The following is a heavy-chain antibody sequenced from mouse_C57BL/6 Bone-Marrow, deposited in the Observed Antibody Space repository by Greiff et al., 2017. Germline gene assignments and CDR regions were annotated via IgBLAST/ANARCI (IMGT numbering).Heavy chain of an antibody. Sequence: EVKLVESGGGLVKPGGSLKLSCAASGFTFSDYGMHWVRQAPEKGLEWVAYISSGSSTIYYADTVKGPFTLSRDNAKNTLFLQMTSLRSEDTAMYYCARGTTVVYFDYWGQGTTLTVSS. V-gene: IGHV5-17*01. CDR1: GFTFSDYG. CDR2: ISSGSSTI. J-gene: IGHJ2*01. D-gene: IGHD1-1*01. CDR3: ARGTTVVYFDY.